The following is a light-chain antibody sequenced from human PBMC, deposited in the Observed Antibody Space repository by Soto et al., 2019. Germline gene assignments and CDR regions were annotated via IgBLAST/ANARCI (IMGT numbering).Light chain of an antibody. CDR3: SSYTRSSTWV. CDR2: EVS. V-gene: IGLV2-14*01. J-gene: IGLJ3*02. Sequence: QSALTQPASLSGSPGQSFTISCTGTSSDVGGYNYVSWFQQHPGKAPKLMIYEVSNRPSGVSNRFSGSKSANTASLTISGLQAEDEAEYYCSSYTRSSTWVFGGGTQLTVL. CDR1: SSDVGGYNY.